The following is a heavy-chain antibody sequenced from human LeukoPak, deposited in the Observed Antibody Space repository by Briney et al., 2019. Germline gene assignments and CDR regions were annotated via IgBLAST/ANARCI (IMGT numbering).Heavy chain of an antibody. CDR1: GFTFSAYA. V-gene: IGHV3-23*01. CDR2: INESGGTT. D-gene: IGHD3-3*01. CDR3: AKTSRSNSAYDSPFDY. J-gene: IGHJ4*02. Sequence: GGSLRLSCAASGFTFSAYAMTWVRQAPGKGLEWVSSINESGGTTYYADSVKGRFTISRDSSKNTLYLQMNSLRAEDTAIYYCAKTSRSNSAYDSPFDYWGQGTQVTVSS.